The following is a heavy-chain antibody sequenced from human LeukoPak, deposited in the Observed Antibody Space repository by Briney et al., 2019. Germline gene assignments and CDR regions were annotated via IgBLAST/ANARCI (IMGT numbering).Heavy chain of an antibody. CDR3: ARHATGGIADFDY. V-gene: IGHV1-18*01. Sequence: GASVKVSCKASGYTFTSYGISWVRQAPGQGLEWMGWISAYNGNTNYAQKLQGRVTMTTDTSTNTAYMELRSLRFDDTAVYYCARHATGGIADFDYWGQGTLVTVSS. D-gene: IGHD6-13*01. CDR2: ISAYNGNT. CDR1: GYTFTSYG. J-gene: IGHJ4*02.